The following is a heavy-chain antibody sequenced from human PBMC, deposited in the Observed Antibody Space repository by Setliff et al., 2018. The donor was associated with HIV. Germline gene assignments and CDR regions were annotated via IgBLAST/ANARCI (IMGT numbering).Heavy chain of an antibody. CDR3: ARETQTTGQRWFDP. V-gene: IGHV4-59*12. CDR1: GGSINTDY. Sequence: SETLSLTCTVSGGSINTDYWSWIRQPPGKGLEWIGYISYGGASPPTYNPSFKSRVTMSADTSKSQFSLSLTSVTAADTAIYHCARETQTTGQRWFDPWGQGILVTVSS. CDR2: ISYGGASPP. D-gene: IGHD1-1*01. J-gene: IGHJ5*02.